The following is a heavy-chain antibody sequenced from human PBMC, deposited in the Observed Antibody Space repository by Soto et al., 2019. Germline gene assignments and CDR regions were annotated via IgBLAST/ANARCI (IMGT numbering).Heavy chain of an antibody. CDR1: GFTFSSYG. V-gene: IGHV3-30*18. J-gene: IGHJ2*01. CDR2: ISYDGSNK. CDR3: ANGGVGATFTLWYFDL. Sequence: QVQLVESGGGVVQPGRSLRLSCAASGFTFSSYGMHWVRQAPGKGLEWVAVISYDGSNKYYADSVKGRFTISRDNSKNTLYLQMNSLRAEDTAVYYCANGGVGATFTLWYFDLWGRGTLVTVSS. D-gene: IGHD1-26*01.